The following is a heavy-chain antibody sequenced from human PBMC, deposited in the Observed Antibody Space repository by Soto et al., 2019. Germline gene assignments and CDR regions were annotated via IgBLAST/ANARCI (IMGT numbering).Heavy chain of an antibody. J-gene: IGHJ4*02. Sequence: GGSLRLSCAASGFTFSNYAMSWVRQAPGKGLDWVSAISGRGGSTYYADSVKGRFTISRDNFNNTLHLQMNSLRAEDTAVYYCAKDNYDYVWGSYRNWGQGTLVTVSS. CDR3: AKDNYDYVWGSYRN. V-gene: IGHV3-23*01. CDR2: ISGRGGST. CDR1: GFTFSNYA. D-gene: IGHD3-16*02.